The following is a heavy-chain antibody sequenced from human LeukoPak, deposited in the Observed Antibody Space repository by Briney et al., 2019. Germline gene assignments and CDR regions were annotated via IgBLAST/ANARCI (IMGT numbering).Heavy chain of an antibody. CDR2: IVVGSGNT. V-gene: IGHV1-58*01. Sequence: SVKVSCKASGFTFTSSAVLWVRQPRGQRLEWIGWIVVGSGNTNYAQKFQERVTITRDMSTSTAYMELSSLRSEDTAVYYCAAAPIAAAGLSADYWGQGTLVTVSS. D-gene: IGHD6-13*01. J-gene: IGHJ4*02. CDR3: AAAPIAAAGLSADY. CDR1: GFTFTSSA.